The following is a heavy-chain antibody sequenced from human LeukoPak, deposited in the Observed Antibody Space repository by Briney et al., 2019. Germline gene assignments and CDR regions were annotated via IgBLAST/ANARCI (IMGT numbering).Heavy chain of an antibody. D-gene: IGHD3-3*01. CDR2: ISSSGSTI. CDR3: ARDQGFSYYYYYMDV. V-gene: IGHV3-11*04. Sequence: GGSLRLSCAASGFTFSDYYMSWIRQAPGKGLEWVSYISSSGSTIYYADSVKGRFTISRDNAKNSLYLQMNSLRAEDTAVYYCARDQGFSYYYYYMDVWGKGTTVTVSS. J-gene: IGHJ6*03. CDR1: GFTFSDYY.